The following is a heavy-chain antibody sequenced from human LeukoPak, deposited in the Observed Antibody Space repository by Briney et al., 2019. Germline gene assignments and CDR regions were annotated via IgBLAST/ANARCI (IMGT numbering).Heavy chain of an antibody. Sequence: KPGGSLRLSCAASGFTFSSYSMNWVRQAPGKGLEWVSSISSSSSYIYYADSVKGRFTISRDNAKNSLYLQMNSLRAEDTAVYYCARDVTGLRGFDYWGQGTLVTVSS. CDR3: ARDVTGLRGFDY. CDR1: GFTFSSYS. J-gene: IGHJ4*02. V-gene: IGHV3-21*01. CDR2: ISSSSSYI. D-gene: IGHD1-14*01.